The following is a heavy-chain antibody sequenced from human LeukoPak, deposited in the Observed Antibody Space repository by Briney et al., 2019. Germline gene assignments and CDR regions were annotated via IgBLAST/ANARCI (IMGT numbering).Heavy chain of an antibody. CDR3: ARGRAYYDSTPFDY. D-gene: IGHD3-22*01. J-gene: IGHJ4*02. Sequence: ASVKVSCKASGYTFTSYDINWVRQATGQGLEWMGWMTPNSGDTGYAQNFQGRVTMTRDISISTAYMELSGLRSEDTAVYYCARGRAYYDSTPFDYWGQGTLVTVSS. CDR1: GYTFTSYD. V-gene: IGHV1-8*01. CDR2: MTPNSGDT.